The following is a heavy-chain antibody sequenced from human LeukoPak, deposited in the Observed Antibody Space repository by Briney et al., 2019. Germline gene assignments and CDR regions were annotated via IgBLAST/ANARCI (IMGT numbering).Heavy chain of an antibody. CDR1: GFTFSSYE. CDR3: ARDLYYYDSSGYYHHYFDY. V-gene: IGHV3-48*03. J-gene: IGHJ4*02. D-gene: IGHD3-22*01. Sequence: PGGSLRLSCAASGFTFSSYEMNWVRQAPGKGLEWVSYISSSGSTIYYADSVKGRFTISRDNAKNSLYLQINSLRAEDTAVYYCARDLYYYDSSGYYHHYFDYWGQGTLVTVSS. CDR2: ISSSGSTI.